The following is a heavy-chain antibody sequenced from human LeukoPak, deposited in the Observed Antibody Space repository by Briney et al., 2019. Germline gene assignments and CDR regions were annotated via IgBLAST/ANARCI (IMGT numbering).Heavy chain of an antibody. J-gene: IGHJ4*02. CDR1: GFTFSSDS. V-gene: IGHV3-7*05. CDR3: AKQRVWHDY. Sequence: AGRALRLSCAASGFTFSSDSMSWVRQPPGEGLEWVANIKEDGSAKYYADSVKGRFTISRDNAKNSLYLQMNSLRAEDTALYYCAKQRVWHDYWGQGTLVTVSS. D-gene: IGHD6-6*01. CDR2: IKEDGSAK.